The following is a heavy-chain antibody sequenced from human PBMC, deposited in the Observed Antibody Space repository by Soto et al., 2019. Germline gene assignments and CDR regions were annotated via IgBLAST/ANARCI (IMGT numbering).Heavy chain of an antibody. CDR3: VKEIGDSNDYPLDY. V-gene: IGHV3-30*18. CDR2: ISNDVSST. CDR1: GFTFSSLG. D-gene: IGHD3-16*01. J-gene: IGHJ4*02. Sequence: QVQLVESGGGVVQPGRSLRLSCAASGFTFSSLGMHWVRQAPGKGLEWVAIISNDVSSTYYAYSVNGRFTISRDNSKNTRELQLNSLRTEDTAIYYCVKEIGDSNDYPLDYLGQGTPVTVSS.